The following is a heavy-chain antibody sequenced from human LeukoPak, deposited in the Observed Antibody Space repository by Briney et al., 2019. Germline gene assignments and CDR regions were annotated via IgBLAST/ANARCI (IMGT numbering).Heavy chain of an antibody. CDR2: IYYSGST. CDR1: GGSISSYY. J-gene: IGHJ4*02. V-gene: IGHV4-59*01. Sequence: SETLSLTCTVSGGSISSYYLSWIRQPPGKGLEWIGYIYYSGSTNYNPSLKSRVTISVDTSKNQFSLKLSSVTAADTAVYYCARDRITGIFDYWGQGTLVTVSS. D-gene: IGHD1-20*01. CDR3: ARDRITGIFDY.